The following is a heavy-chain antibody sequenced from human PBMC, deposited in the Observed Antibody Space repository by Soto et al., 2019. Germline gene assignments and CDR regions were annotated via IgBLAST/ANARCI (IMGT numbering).Heavy chain of an antibody. CDR1: GFTVSSNY. CDR2: IYSGGST. CDR3: ARDRIPTGMDV. Sequence: EVQLVESGGGLVQPGGSLRLSCAASGFTVSSNYMSWVRQAPGKGLEWVSVIYSGGSTYYAHSVKGSFTIARDNSKNTLYLQMNSLRAEDTAVYYCARDRIPTGMDVWGQGTTVTVSS. V-gene: IGHV3-66*01. J-gene: IGHJ6*02.